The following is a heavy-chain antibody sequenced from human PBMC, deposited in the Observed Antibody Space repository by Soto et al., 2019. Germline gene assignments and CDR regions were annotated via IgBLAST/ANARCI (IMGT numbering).Heavy chain of an antibody. CDR3: ATELDVLLWFGERAFDI. CDR2: FDPEDGET. V-gene: IGHV1-24*01. D-gene: IGHD3-10*01. CDR1: GYTLTELS. J-gene: IGHJ3*02. Sequence: WASVKVSCKVSGYTLTELSMHWVRQAPGKGLEWMGGFDPEDGETIYAQKFQGRVTMTEDTSTDTAYMELSSLRSEDTAVYYCATELDVLLWFGERAFDIWGQGTMVTVSS.